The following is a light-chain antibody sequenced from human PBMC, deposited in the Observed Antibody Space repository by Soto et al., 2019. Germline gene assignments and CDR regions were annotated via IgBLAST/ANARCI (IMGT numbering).Light chain of an antibody. CDR3: QQYNDWPPIYS. CDR2: GAS. J-gene: IGKJ2*03. Sequence: TVVTQSPGTLSVSPGERATMSCTASQAISYNVAWYQHFPGQAPSLLIHGASTRANGVPARFSGSGSGTEFTLTITSVQSEDFATYYCQQYNDWPPIYSFGRGTTLEI. V-gene: IGKV3-15*01. CDR1: QAISYN.